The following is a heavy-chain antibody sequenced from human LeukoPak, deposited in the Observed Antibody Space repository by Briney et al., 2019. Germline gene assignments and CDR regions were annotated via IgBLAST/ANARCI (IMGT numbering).Heavy chain of an antibody. CDR2: IYYSGST. J-gene: IGHJ4*02. D-gene: IGHD5-18*01. CDR1: GGSISSGGYY. V-gene: IGHV4-31*03. Sequence: PSETLSLTCTVSGGSISSGGYYWSWIRQHPGKGLEWIGYIYYSGSTYYNPSLKSRVTVSVDTSKNQFSLKLSSVTAADTAVYYCVSPRGFSYGYFDYWGQGTLVTVSS. CDR3: VSPRGFSYGYFDY.